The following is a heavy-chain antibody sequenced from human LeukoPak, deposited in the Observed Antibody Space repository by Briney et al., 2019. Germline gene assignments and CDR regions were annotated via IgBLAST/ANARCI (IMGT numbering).Heavy chain of an antibody. CDR3: ARKSYYGSGSYRIDYGMDV. CDR1: GGSFIGYY. CDR2: INHSGST. Sequence: SAPLSLTCAVYGGSFIGYYWSWIRQPPGKGLEWIGEINHSGSTNYNPALKSRVTISVDTSKNQFSLKLSSVTAADTAVYYCARKSYYGSGSYRIDYGMDVWGKGTTVTVSS. J-gene: IGHJ6*04. D-gene: IGHD3-10*01. V-gene: IGHV4-34*01.